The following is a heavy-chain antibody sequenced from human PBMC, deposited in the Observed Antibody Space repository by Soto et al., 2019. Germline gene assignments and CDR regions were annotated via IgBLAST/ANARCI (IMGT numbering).Heavy chain of an antibody. D-gene: IGHD3-22*01. V-gene: IGHV1-69*12. CDR3: ARGDDSSGYYEDY. CDR1: GGTFSSYA. J-gene: IGHJ4*02. CDR2: IIPIFGTA. Sequence: QVQLVQSGAEVKKPGSSVKVSCKASGGTFSSYAISWVRQAPGQGLEWMGGIIPIFGTANYAQKFQGRVTITADESPSTAYMEPSSLSSEDTAVYYCARGDDSSGYYEDYWGQGTLVTVSS.